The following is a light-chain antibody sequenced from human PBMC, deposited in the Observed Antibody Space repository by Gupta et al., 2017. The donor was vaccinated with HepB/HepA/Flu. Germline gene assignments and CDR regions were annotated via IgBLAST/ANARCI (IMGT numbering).Light chain of an antibody. Sequence: IVLTQSPGTLSLSPGERATLSCRASQSGSSSYLAWYQQKPGQAPRLLIYGASSRATGIPDRFSGSGSGTDFTLTISRLAPEDFAVYYCQQYGSAPRTFGQGTRLEIK. CDR3: QQYGSAPRT. J-gene: IGKJ5*01. CDR2: GAS. CDR1: QSGSSSY. V-gene: IGKV3-20*01.